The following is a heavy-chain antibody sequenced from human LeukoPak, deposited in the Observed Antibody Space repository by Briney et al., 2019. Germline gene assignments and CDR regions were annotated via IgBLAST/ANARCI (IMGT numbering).Heavy chain of an antibody. D-gene: IGHD7-27*01. Sequence: PSETLSLTCAVDGGSFSGYYWSWIRQPPGKGLEWIGEINHSGSTDYNPSLKSRVTISVDTSKNQFSLKLSSVTAADTAVYYCARVRATGAHDYWGQGTLVTVSP. V-gene: IGHV4-34*01. CDR1: GGSFSGYY. J-gene: IGHJ4*02. CDR3: ARVRATGAHDY. CDR2: INHSGST.